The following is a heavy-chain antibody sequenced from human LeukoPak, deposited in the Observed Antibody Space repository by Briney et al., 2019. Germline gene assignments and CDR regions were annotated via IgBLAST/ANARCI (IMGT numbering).Heavy chain of an antibody. Sequence: GGSLRLSCAASGFTFSSYTMNWVRQAPGKGLEWVSSISSSSSYIYYADSLKGRFTISRDNAKNSLYLQMNSLRAEDTAVYYCAKGVRFLEWLLSYYYYYYMDVWGKGTTVTVSS. CDR3: AKGVRFLEWLLSYYYYYYMDV. V-gene: IGHV3-21*01. CDR2: ISSSSSYI. D-gene: IGHD3-3*01. J-gene: IGHJ6*03. CDR1: GFTFSSYT.